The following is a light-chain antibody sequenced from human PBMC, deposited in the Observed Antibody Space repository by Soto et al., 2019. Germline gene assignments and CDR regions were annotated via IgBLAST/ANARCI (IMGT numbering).Light chain of an antibody. CDR3: QQLGT. J-gene: IGKJ3*01. CDR2: GAS. CDR1: QGVYSN. Sequence: EIVMTQSPATLSVSPGDGATLSCRATQGVYSNVAWYQQKPGQAPRLLIYGASTRATGIPARFSGSGSGTDFTLTIASLQSEDLAIYYCQQLGTFGPGTKVDIK. V-gene: IGKV3-15*01.